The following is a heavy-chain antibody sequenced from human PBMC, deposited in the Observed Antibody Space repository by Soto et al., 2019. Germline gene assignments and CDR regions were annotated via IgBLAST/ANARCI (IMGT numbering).Heavy chain of an antibody. CDR2: ISGSGGTT. J-gene: IGHJ4*02. CDR3: AKNKETGTTGGLGY. Sequence: EVQLLESGGVLVQPGGSLRLSCAASGFTFSSYAMSWVRQAPGKGLEWVSTISGSGGTTYYADSVKGRFTISRDNSKNTLYLQMNSLRAEDTAIYYCAKNKETGTTGGLGYWGQGTLVTVSS. CDR1: GFTFSSYA. V-gene: IGHV3-23*01. D-gene: IGHD1-1*01.